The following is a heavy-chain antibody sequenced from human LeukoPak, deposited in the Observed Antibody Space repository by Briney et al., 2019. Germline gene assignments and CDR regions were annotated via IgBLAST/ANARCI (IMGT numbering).Heavy chain of an antibody. CDR3: ARDKANYFDY. Sequence: GGSLRLSCAASGFTFSRYWMHWVRQAPGKGLMWVSRISPDGSTTLYADSVKGRFTISRDNAKNTLYLQMNSLGAEDTAVYYCARDKANYFDYWGQGTLVTVSS. V-gene: IGHV3-74*03. CDR1: GFTFSRYW. J-gene: IGHJ4*02. CDR2: ISPDGSTT.